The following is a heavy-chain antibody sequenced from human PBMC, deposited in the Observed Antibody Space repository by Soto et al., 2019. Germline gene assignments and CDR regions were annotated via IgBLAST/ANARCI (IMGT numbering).Heavy chain of an antibody. V-gene: IGHV1-69*08. Sequence: QVQLVQSGAEVKKPGSSVKVSCKASGGTFSSYTISWVRQAPGQGLEWMGRIIPILGIANYAPKFQGRVTITTDKSTSAAYMELSSLRSEDTAVYYCARDRVVVVPAAEGQNSWFDPWGQGTLVTVSS. D-gene: IGHD2-2*01. CDR1: GGTFSSYT. CDR2: IIPILGIA. CDR3: ARDRVVVVPAAEGQNSWFDP. J-gene: IGHJ5*02.